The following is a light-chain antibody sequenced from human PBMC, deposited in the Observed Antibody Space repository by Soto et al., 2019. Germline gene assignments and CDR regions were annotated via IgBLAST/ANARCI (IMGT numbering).Light chain of an antibody. V-gene: IGKV3-15*01. CDR1: QSVSSN. Sequence: EIVMTQSPATLSVSPGERATLSCRASQSVSSNLAWYQQKPGQPPRLLIYSASTRATGIPARFSGSGSGTEFTLTISSLQSEDFAVYYCQQYNNWPRALTFGGGTKVEIK. J-gene: IGKJ4*01. CDR3: QQYNNWPRALT. CDR2: SAS.